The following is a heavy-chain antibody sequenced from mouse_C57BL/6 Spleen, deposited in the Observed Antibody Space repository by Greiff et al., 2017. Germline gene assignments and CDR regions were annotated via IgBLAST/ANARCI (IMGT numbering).Heavy chain of an antibody. Sequence: QVQLQQPGAELVMPGASVKLSCKASGYTFTSYWMHWVKQRPGQGLEWIGEIDPSDSYTNYNQKFKGKSTLTVDKSSSTAYMQLSSLTSEDSAVYYCARRSGGDAMDDWGQGTSVTVSS. J-gene: IGHJ4*01. CDR1: GYTFTSYW. V-gene: IGHV1-69*01. CDR2: IDPSDSYT. CDR3: ARRSGGDAMDD. D-gene: IGHD1-1*02.